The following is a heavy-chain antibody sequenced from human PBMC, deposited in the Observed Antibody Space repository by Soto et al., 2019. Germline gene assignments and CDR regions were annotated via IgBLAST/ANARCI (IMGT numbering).Heavy chain of an antibody. CDR3: ARDLSYCGGDCYSVFPPPLDD. D-gene: IGHD2-21*02. V-gene: IGHV1-18*01. CDR2: ISAYNGNT. J-gene: IGHJ4*02. Sequence: GASVKVSCKASGYTFTSYGISWVRQAPGQGLEWMGWISAYNGNTNYAQKLQGRVTMTTDTSTSTAYMELRSLRSDDTAVYYCARDLSYCGGDCYSVFPPPLDDWGQGTLVPVSS. CDR1: GYTFTSYG.